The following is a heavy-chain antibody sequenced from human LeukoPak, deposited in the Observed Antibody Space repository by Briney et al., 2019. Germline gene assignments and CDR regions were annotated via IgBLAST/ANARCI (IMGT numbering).Heavy chain of an antibody. D-gene: IGHD3-10*01. J-gene: IGHJ4*02. CDR1: GYTFTSYG. CDR2: ISAYNGNT. Sequence: ASVKVSCKASGYTFTSYGISWVRQAPGQGLEWMGWISAYNGNTNYAQKLQGRVTMTTDTAYMELSSLRSEDTAVYYCATRVDYGSGDYYFDYWGQGTLVTVSS. CDR3: ATRVDYGSGDYYFDY. V-gene: IGHV1-18*01.